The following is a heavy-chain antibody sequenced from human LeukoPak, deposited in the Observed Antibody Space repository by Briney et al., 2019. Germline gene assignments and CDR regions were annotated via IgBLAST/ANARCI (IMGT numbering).Heavy chain of an antibody. J-gene: IGHJ4*02. Sequence: PGGSLRLSCAASGFTFSSYEMNWVRQAPGKGLEWVSYISSSGSTIYYADSVKGRFTISRDNAKNSLYLQMNSLRAEDTAIYYCARETRIRNYYDSGAYYYGDYFDHWGQGTLVTVSS. CDR2: ISSSGSTI. V-gene: IGHV3-48*03. CDR1: GFTFSSYE. CDR3: ARETRIRNYYDSGAYYYGDYFDH. D-gene: IGHD3-22*01.